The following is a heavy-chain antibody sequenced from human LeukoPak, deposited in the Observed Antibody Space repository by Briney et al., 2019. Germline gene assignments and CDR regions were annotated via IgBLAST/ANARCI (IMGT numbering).Heavy chain of an antibody. J-gene: IGHJ5*02. Sequence: PSETLSLTCTVSGVSISGSLYYWGWICQSPGKGLDWIGSIYYSGTTYYNPSLESRVTISVDTSKNQFSLKLSSVTAADTAMYYCARGRGYSYAFDPWGQGTLVTVSS. V-gene: IGHV4-39*07. CDR3: ARGRGYSYAFDP. CDR2: IYYSGTT. CDR1: GVSISGSLYY. D-gene: IGHD5-18*01.